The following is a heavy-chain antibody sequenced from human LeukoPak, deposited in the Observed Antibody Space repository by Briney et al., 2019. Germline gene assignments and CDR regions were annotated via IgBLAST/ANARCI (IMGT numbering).Heavy chain of an antibody. CDR1: GGSISTYF. V-gene: IGHV4-4*07. D-gene: IGHD3-22*01. J-gene: IGHJ6*02. CDR3: ARDRVDSSGYYYYYGIDV. CDR2: LYTSGST. Sequence: SETLSPTCTVSGGSISTYFWSWIRQPAGKGLEWIGRLYTSGSTNYNPSLKSRLTMSADTSKNQFSLNLRSVTAADTAIYYCARDRVDSSGYYYYYGIDVWGQGTAVTVSS.